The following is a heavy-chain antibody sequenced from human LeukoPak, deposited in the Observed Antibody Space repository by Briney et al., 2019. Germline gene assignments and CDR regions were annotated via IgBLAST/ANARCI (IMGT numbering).Heavy chain of an antibody. CDR2: IYHSGST. D-gene: IGHD3-22*01. Sequence: SETLSLTCTVSGYSISSGYYWGWIRQPPGKGLEWIGSIYHSGSTYYNPSLKSRVTISVDTSKNQFSLKLSSVTAADTAVYYCARGPFSPDSSGYMNVWGQGTTVTVSS. CDR1: GYSISSGYY. J-gene: IGHJ6*02. V-gene: IGHV4-38-2*02. CDR3: ARGPFSPDSSGYMNV.